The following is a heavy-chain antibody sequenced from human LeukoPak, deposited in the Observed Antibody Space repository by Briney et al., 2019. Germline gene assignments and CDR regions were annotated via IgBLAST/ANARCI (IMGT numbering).Heavy chain of an antibody. CDR1: GYSFTSYW. CDR3: AMGLNNCYDSSGLDY. V-gene: IGHV5-51*01. CDR2: IYPGDSDT. J-gene: IGHJ4*02. D-gene: IGHD3-22*01. Sequence: GESLKISCKGSGYSFTSYWIGWVRQMPGKGLEWMGIIYPGDSDTRYSPSFQGQVTISADKSISTAYLQWSSLKASDTAMYYCAMGLNNCYDSSGLDYWGQGTLVTVSS.